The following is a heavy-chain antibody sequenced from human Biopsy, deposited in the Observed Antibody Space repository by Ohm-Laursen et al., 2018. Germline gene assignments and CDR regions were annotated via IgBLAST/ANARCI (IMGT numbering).Heavy chain of an antibody. CDR3: AKGGYCTTTSCYMDVDY. Sequence: GSLRLSCAAPGFIFDDYAMHWVRQAPGKGLEWVSTISGSGGSTYYADSVKGRFTISRDASKNTLYLLMNSLRAEDTAMYYCAKGGYCTTTSCYMDVDYWGQGTLVTVSS. CDR2: ISGSGGST. D-gene: IGHD2-2*02. V-gene: IGHV3-23*01. CDR1: GFIFDDYA. J-gene: IGHJ4*02.